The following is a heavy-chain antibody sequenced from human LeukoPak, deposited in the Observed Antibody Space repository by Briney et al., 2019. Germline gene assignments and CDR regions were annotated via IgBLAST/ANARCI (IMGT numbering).Heavy chain of an antibody. V-gene: IGHV4-61*02. CDR2: IYSSGST. D-gene: IGHD3-9*01. J-gene: IGHJ4*02. CDR3: ARGGRLVRYFDWLPPPYYFDY. CDR1: GGSISSGSYY. Sequence: TLSLTCTVSGGSISSGSYYWSWIRQPAGKGLEWIGRIYSSGSTNYNPSLKSRVTISVDTSKNQFSLKLSSVTAADTAVYYCARGGRLVRYFDWLPPPYYFDYWGQGTLVTVSS.